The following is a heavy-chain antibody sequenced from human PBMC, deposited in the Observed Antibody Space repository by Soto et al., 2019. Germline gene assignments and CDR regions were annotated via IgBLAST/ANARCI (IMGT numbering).Heavy chain of an antibody. J-gene: IGHJ4*02. CDR1: GGTFSSYA. Sequence: QVQLVQSGAEVKKPGSSVKVSCKASGGTFSSYAISWVRQAPGQGLEWMGGIIPIFGTANYAQKFQGRVTITADESTSTAYIELSSLRSEDTAVYYCAIDYYDSSGYYYPNFDYWGQGTLVTVSS. V-gene: IGHV1-69*01. CDR3: AIDYYDSSGYYYPNFDY. D-gene: IGHD3-22*01. CDR2: IIPIFGTA.